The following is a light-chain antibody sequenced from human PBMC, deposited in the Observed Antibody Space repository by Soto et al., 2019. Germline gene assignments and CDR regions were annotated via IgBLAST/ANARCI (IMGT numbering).Light chain of an antibody. Sequence: EIMLTQPPATLSVSPGERATLSCRASQSVSGYIGWYQQKPGQAPRLLIYADSNRATGIPARFSGSGSGTDFTLTISSLEPEDFSVYYCQQRYNWPITFGQGTRLEIK. V-gene: IGKV3-11*01. CDR3: QQRYNWPIT. J-gene: IGKJ5*01. CDR1: QSVSGY. CDR2: ADS.